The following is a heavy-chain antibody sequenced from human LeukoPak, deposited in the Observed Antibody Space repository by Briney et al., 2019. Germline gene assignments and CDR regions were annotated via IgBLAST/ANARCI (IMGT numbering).Heavy chain of an antibody. D-gene: IGHD3-10*01. CDR3: ARRLGYYYGSGTFGY. V-gene: IGHV3-53*01. J-gene: IGHJ4*02. CDR2: IYSGTT. Sequence: GGSLRLSCTVSGFSVSSNSMSWVRQAPGKGLEWVSFIYSGTTHYSDSVKGRFTISRDNSKNTLYLQMNSLRVEDTAVYYCARRLGYYYGSGTFGYWGQGTLVTVSS. CDR1: GFSVSSNS.